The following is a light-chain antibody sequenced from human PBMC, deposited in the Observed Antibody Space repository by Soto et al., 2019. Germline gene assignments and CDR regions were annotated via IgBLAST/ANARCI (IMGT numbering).Light chain of an antibody. CDR2: GAS. J-gene: IGKJ1*01. V-gene: IGKV1-39*01. Sequence: DIQMTQSPSSVSASVGDTVTIICRANEGMTRFLNWYQQKPGKAPKLLIYGASNVQSGVPSRFSGRGSGTDFKLTISSLQPEDGGTYYCQQSYRTPRTFGQGTKVELK. CDR1: EGMTRF. CDR3: QQSYRTPRT.